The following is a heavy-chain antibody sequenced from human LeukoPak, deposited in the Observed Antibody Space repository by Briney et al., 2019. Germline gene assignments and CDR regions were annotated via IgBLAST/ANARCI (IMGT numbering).Heavy chain of an antibody. CDR1: GGSFSGYY. V-gene: IGHV4-34*12. J-gene: IGHJ6*03. CDR3: ARVYYYYMDV. CDR2: IIHSGST. Sequence: KPSETLSLTCALYGGSFSGYYWRWIRQPPGKLLGWVGEIIHSGSTNYNPSLKSRVTISVDTSKNQFSLKLSSVTAADTAVYYCARVYYYYMDVWGKGPTVTV.